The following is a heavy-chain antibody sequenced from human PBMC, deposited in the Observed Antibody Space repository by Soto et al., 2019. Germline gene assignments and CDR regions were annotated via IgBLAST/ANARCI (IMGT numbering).Heavy chain of an antibody. J-gene: IGHJ5*02. CDR3: AGRSSLASVQVYFGEISNYNWFDP. CDR1: NGSISSAIYY. V-gene: IGHV4-39*01. Sequence: QLQLQESGPGLVKPSETLSLTCTVSNGSISSAIYYWGWIRQPPGKGLEWIGSIYHSGSTYYNPSLHGRVTISVDTSKNQFTLKLSSVTAADTAVYFCAGRSSLASVQVYFGEISNYNWFDPWGQGTLVTVSS. D-gene: IGHD3-10*01. CDR2: IYHSGST.